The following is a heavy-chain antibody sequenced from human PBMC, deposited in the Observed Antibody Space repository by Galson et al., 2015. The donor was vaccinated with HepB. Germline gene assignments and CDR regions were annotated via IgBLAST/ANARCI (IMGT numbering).Heavy chain of an antibody. J-gene: IGHJ4*02. V-gene: IGHV1-18*04. CDR2: ISAYNGNT. CDR3: ARDHSIQLWSDEPNPDY. D-gene: IGHD5-18*01. Sequence: SVKVSCKASGYTFTSYGISWVRQAPGQGLEWVGWISAYNGNTNYAQKLQGRVTMTTGTSTSTAYMELRSLRSDDTAVYYCARDHSIQLWSDEPNPDYWGQGTLVTVSS. CDR1: GYTFTSYG.